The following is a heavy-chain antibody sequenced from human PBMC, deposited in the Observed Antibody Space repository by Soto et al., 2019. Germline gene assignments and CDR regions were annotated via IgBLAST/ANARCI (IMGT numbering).Heavy chain of an antibody. D-gene: IGHD3-22*01. J-gene: IGHJ3*02. CDR1: GFTFSSYA. CDR3: ARDSYDSSGYYGPGAFDI. V-gene: IGHV3-30-3*01. Sequence: GESLRLSCAASGFTFSSYAMHWVRQAPGKGLEWVAVISYDGSNKYYADSVKGRFTISRDNSKNTLYLQMNSLRAEDTAVYYCARDSYDSSGYYGPGAFDIWGQGTMVTVSS. CDR2: ISYDGSNK.